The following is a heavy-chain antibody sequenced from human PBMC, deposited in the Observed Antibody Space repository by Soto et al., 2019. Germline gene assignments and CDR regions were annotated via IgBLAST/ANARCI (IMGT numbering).Heavy chain of an antibody. V-gene: IGHV3-53*04. Sequence: GGSLRLSCAASGFTVSSNYMSWVRQAPGKGLEWVSVIYSGGSTYYADSVKGRFTISRYNSKNTLYLQMNSLRAEDTAVYYCARDRVGATEYYFDYWGQGTLVTVSS. CDR1: GFTVSSNY. CDR3: ARDRVGATEYYFDY. CDR2: IYSGGST. D-gene: IGHD1-26*01. J-gene: IGHJ4*02.